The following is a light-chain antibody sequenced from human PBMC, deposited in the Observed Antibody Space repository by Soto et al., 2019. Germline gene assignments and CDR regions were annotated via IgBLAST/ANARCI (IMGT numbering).Light chain of an antibody. CDR1: QSVSSSY. CDR3: QKYGSSPPGWT. J-gene: IGKJ1*01. Sequence: EIVLTQSPGTLSLSPGERATLSCRASQSVSSSYLAWYQQKPGQAPRLLIYGASRRATGIPDRFSGSGSGIDLSITISRLAPEDFAVYYCQKYGSSPPGWTFGQGTKVEIK. V-gene: IGKV3-20*01. CDR2: GAS.